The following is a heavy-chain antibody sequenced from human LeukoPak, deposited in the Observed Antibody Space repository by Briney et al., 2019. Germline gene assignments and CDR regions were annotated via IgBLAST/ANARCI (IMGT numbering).Heavy chain of an antibody. D-gene: IGHD5/OR15-5a*01. J-gene: IGHJ3*02. CDR1: GYTFSSYA. CDR2: ISGSGGST. Sequence: GGSLRLSCAASGYTFSSYAMSWVRQAPGKGLEWVSAISGSGGSTYYADSVKGRFTISRDNSKNTLYLQMNSLRAEDTAVYYCASTGPALYAPGAFDIWGQGTMVTVSS. V-gene: IGHV3-23*01. CDR3: ASTGPALYAPGAFDI.